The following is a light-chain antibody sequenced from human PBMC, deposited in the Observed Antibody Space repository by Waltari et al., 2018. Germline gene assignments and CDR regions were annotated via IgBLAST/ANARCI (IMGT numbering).Light chain of an antibody. CDR1: QSVGSVY. CDR3: QQYNNWPPLT. Sequence: IVLTQSPGTLSLSPRERATLSCRASQSVGSVYLAWYQQKPGQAPRLLIYGASSRATGIPDRFSGSGSGTEFTLTISRLDPEDFAVYHCQQYNNWPPLTFGGGTKVEIK. V-gene: IGKV3-20*01. CDR2: GAS. J-gene: IGKJ4*01.